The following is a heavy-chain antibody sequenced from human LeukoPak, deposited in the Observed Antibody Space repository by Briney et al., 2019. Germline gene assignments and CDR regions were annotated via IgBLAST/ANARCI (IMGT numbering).Heavy chain of an antibody. CDR2: IYYTGGT. J-gene: IGHJ3*02. V-gene: IGHV4-59*12. D-gene: IGHD6-19*01. CDR3: ARIAVAGTEDAFDI. CDR1: GGSISNDY. Sequence: NPSETLSLTCTVSGGSISNDYWSWIRQPPGKGLECIGYIYYTGGTNYNPSLKSRVTISVDTSKNQFSLKLSSVTAADTAVYYCARIAVAGTEDAFDIWGQGTMVTVSS.